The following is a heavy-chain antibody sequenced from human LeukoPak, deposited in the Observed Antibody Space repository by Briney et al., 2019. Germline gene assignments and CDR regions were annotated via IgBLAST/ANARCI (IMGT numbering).Heavy chain of an antibody. Sequence: ASVKVSCKASGYTFISKGIHWVRQAPGQRLEWMAWINTDNSNTKRSQTLLGRVTITRDTSATTAYMELSSLRFEDTAVYYCARDRGRWLVLRSYYFDYWGQGTLVTVSS. J-gene: IGHJ4*02. CDR3: ARDRGRWLVLRSYYFDY. CDR1: GYTFISKG. V-gene: IGHV1-3*04. CDR2: INTDNSNT. D-gene: IGHD6-19*01.